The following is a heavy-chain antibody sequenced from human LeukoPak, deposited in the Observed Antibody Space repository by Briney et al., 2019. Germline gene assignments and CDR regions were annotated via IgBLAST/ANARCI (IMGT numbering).Heavy chain of an antibody. CDR3: ARDSSSDAFDI. V-gene: IGHV4-30-2*01. D-gene: IGHD6-6*01. Sequence: SQTLSLTCTVSGGSISSGGYYWSWIRQPPGKGLEWIGYIYHSGSTYYNPSLKSRVTISVDWSKNQFSLKLSSVTAADTAVYYCARDSSSDAFDIWGQGTMVTVSS. CDR1: GGSISSGGYY. CDR2: IYHSGST. J-gene: IGHJ3*02.